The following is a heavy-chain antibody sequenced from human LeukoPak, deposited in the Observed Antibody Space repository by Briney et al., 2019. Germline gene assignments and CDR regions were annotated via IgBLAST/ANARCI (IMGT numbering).Heavy chain of an antibody. CDR3: ARAAAGIEGGWFDP. CDR1: GGSISSYY. CDR2: IYYSGST. J-gene: IGHJ5*02. Sequence: PSETLSLTCTVSGGSISSYYWSWIRQPPGKGLEWIGYIYYSGSTNYNPSLKSRVTISVDTSKNQFSLKLSSVTAADTAVYYCARAAAGIEGGWFDPWGQGTLVTVSS. V-gene: IGHV4-59*12. D-gene: IGHD6-13*01.